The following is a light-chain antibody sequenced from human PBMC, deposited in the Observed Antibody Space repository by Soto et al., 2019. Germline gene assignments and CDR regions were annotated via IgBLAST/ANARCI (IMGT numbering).Light chain of an antibody. V-gene: IGKV3-15*01. J-gene: IGKJ1*01. CDR2: GAS. CDR1: QSVFSS. CDR3: HQYNNWPPWT. Sequence: EIVLTQSPATLSVSPGERATLSCRASQSVFSSLAWYQQKPGQAPRLLIYGASTRATGIPARFSGSGSGTEFTLTISSLQSEDFAVYYCHQYNNWPPWTFGQGTKV.